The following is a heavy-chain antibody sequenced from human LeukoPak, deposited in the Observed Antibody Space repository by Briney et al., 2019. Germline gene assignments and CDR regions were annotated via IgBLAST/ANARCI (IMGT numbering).Heavy chain of an antibody. V-gene: IGHV4-34*01. D-gene: IGHD2/OR15-2a*01. CDR1: GGSFSDYY. CDR2: INHSGST. J-gene: IGHJ6*02. Sequence: PSETLSLTCAVYGGSFSDYYWSWIRQPPGRGLEWIGEINHSGSTNYNPPLESRVTISIDTSENQFSLRLSSVTAADTAVYYCARVGRNNVGHYYGMDVWGQGTTVTVSS. CDR3: ARVGRNNVGHYYGMDV.